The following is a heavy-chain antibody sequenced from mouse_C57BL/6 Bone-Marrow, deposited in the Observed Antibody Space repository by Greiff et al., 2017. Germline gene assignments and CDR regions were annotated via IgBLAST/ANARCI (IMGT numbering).Heavy chain of an antibody. J-gene: IGHJ2*01. CDR2: IDPETGGT. V-gene: IGHV1-15*01. D-gene: IGHD1-1*01. Sequence: QVQLQQSGAELVRPGASVTLSCKASGYTFTDYEMHWVKQTPVHGLEWIGAIDPETGGTAYNQKFKGKAILAADKSSSTAYMELRSLTSEDSAVYYCTRGIYYGSSPDYWGQSTTLTVSS. CDR1: GYTFTDYE. CDR3: TRGIYYGSSPDY.